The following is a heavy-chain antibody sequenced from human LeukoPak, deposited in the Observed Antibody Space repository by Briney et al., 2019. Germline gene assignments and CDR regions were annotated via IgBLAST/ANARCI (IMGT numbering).Heavy chain of an antibody. CDR3: AKGEYSSGWYDAFDI. CDR2: ISGSGGST. Sequence: GGSLRLSCAASGFTFSSYAMSWVRQAPGKGLEWVSVISGSGGSTYYADSVKGRFTISRDNSKNTMYLQMNSLRAEDTAVYYCAKGEYSSGWYDAFDIWGQGTMVTVSS. J-gene: IGHJ3*02. CDR1: GFTFSSYA. D-gene: IGHD6-19*01. V-gene: IGHV3-23*01.